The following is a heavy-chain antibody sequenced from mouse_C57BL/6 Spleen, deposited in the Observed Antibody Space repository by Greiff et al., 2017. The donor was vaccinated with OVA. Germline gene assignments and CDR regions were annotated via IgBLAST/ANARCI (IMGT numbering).Heavy chain of an antibody. CDR3: ARYGDGYYVDY. D-gene: IGHD2-3*01. Sequence: VQLQQSGPELVKPGASVKISCKASGYAFSSSWMNWVKQRPGKGLEWIGRIYPGDGDTNYNGKFKGKATLTADKSSSTAYMQLSSLTSEDSAVYFCARYGDGYYVDYWGQGTTLTVSS. CDR1: GYAFSSSW. J-gene: IGHJ2*01. CDR2: IYPGDGDT. V-gene: IGHV1-82*01.